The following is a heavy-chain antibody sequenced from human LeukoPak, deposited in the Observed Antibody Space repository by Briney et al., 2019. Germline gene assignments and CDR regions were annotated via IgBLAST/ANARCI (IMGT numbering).Heavy chain of an antibody. D-gene: IGHD6-13*01. V-gene: IGHV4-31*03. CDR3: ARWAAAAGTFGFDY. CDR2: IYYSGST. Sequence: PSQTLSLTCTVSGGSISSCGYYWSWIRQHPGKGLEWIGYIYYSGSTYYNPSLKSRVTISVDTSKNQFSLKLSSVTAADTAVYYCARWAAAAGTFGFDYWGQGTLVTVSS. CDR1: GGSISSCGYY. J-gene: IGHJ4*02.